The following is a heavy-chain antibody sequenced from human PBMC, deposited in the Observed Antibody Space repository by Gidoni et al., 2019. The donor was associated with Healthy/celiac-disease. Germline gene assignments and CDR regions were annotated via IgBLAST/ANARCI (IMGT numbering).Heavy chain of an antibody. V-gene: IGHV3-23*01. CDR3: AKNRVH. CDR1: GFTCSSYA. CDR2: SSGSGGSK. J-gene: IGHJ4*02. Sequence: EVQLLEPGGGLAQPGGPLRLSCAASGFTCSSYARSWARQAPGKGLECVSASSGSGGSKSYADSGKGRFTISRDNSKNTLYLQMNSLRAEDTAVYYCAKNRVHWGQGTLVTVSS.